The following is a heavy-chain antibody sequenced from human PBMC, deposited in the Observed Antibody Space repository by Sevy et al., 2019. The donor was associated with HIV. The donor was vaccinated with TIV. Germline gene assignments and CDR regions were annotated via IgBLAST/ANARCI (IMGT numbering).Heavy chain of an antibody. CDR1: GFTFSSYA. CDR2: IRGRGGST. J-gene: IGHJ4*02. Sequence: GGSLRLSCAASGFTFSSYAMSWVRQAPGKALEWVSAIRGRGGSTYYADSVKGRFTISRDNSKNTLYLQMNSLRAEDTAVYYCAIDPKLTPYYDFWSGYSISSYFDYWGQGTLVTVSS. D-gene: IGHD3-3*01. CDR3: AIDPKLTPYYDFWSGYSISSYFDY. V-gene: IGHV3-23*01.